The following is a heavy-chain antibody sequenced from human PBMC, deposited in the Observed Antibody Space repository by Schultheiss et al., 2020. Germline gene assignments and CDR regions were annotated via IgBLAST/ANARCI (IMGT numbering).Heavy chain of an antibody. CDR1: GYTFTGYY. V-gene: IGHV1-2*02. Sequence: ASVKVSCKASGYTFTGYYMHWVRQAPGQGLEWMGWINPNSGGTNYAQKFQGRVTMTRDTSISTAYMELSRLRSDDTAVYYCARDKGYSSSSRYYYYYYMDVWGKGTTVTVYS. CDR2: INPNSGGT. J-gene: IGHJ6*03. D-gene: IGHD6-6*01. CDR3: ARDKGYSSSSRYYYYYYMDV.